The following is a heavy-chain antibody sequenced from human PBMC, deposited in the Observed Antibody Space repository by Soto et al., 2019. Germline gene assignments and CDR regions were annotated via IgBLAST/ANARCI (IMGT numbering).Heavy chain of an antibody. Sequence: EVQLVESGGGLVKPGGSLRISCAASGFTFSRYNMNWVRQATGKGLEWVSSVGTGSSYKYYADSVKGRFTVYRDNAKNSLYLQMNTLRADDTAVYYCARESATGPVVDFWGQGTMVTVSS. CDR2: VGTGSSYK. CDR1: GFTFSRYN. J-gene: IGHJ3*01. V-gene: IGHV3-21*01. CDR3: ARESATGPVVDF.